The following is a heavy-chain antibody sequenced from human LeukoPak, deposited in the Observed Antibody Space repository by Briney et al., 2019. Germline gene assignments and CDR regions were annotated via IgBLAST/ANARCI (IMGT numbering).Heavy chain of an antibody. CDR3: AKPLGSYIVGATTAIDY. Sequence: GGSLRLSSAASGFTFSSYGMHWVRQAPGRGLVWVSRINSDGSSTSYADSVKGRFTISRDNAKNTLYLQMNSLRAEDTAVYYCAKPLGSYIVGATTAIDYWGQGTLVTVSS. D-gene: IGHD1-26*01. V-gene: IGHV3-74*01. CDR1: GFTFSSYG. CDR2: INSDGSST. J-gene: IGHJ4*02.